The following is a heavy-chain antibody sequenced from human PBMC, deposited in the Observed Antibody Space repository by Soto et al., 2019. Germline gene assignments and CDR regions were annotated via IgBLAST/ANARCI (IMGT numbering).Heavy chain of an antibody. CDR3: AKPRGMHDWYFDL. CDR1: GFTFSSYA. CDR2: MSGSGGST. V-gene: IGHV3-23*01. J-gene: IGHJ2*01. Sequence: EVQLLESGGGLVQPGGSLRLYCAASGFTFSSYAMSWVRQAPGKGLEWVSAMSGSGGSTYYADSVKGRFTISRDNSKNTLYLQMNSLRAEDTAVYYCAKPRGMHDWYFDLWGRGTLVTVSS.